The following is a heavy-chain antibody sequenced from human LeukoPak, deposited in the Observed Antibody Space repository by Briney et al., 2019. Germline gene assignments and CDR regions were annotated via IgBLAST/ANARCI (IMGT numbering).Heavy chain of an antibody. CDR3: AKRGSSWYNERAFDI. D-gene: IGHD6-13*01. V-gene: IGHV3-23*01. CDR2: ISGSGGST. Sequence: GGSLRLSCGASGFTFSSYAMSWVRQAPGKGLEWVSAISGSGGSTYYADSVKGRFTISRDNSKNTLYLQMNSLRAEDTAVYYCAKRGSSWYNERAFDIWGQGTMVTVSS. CDR1: GFTFSSYA. J-gene: IGHJ3*02.